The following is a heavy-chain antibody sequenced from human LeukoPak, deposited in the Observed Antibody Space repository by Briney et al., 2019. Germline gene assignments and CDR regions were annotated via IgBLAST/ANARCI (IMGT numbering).Heavy chain of an antibody. D-gene: IGHD1-26*01. Sequence: ASVKVSCKASGYTFTGYYMHWVRQAPGHGLEWMGWINPNSGGTNYAQKFQGRVTMTRDTSISTAYMELSRLRSDDTAVYYCARGIVGATRRDYYYYYMDVWGKGTTVTVSS. CDR3: ARGIVGATRRDYYYYYMDV. V-gene: IGHV1-2*02. CDR2: INPNSGGT. CDR1: GYTFTGYY. J-gene: IGHJ6*03.